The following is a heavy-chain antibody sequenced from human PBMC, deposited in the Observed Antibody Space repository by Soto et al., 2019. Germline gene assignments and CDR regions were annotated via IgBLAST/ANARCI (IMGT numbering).Heavy chain of an antibody. D-gene: IGHD6-19*01. CDR2: ISPDGLNK. CDR1: GFTFSDYG. CDR3: VKPSGWYPDY. V-gene: IGHV3-30*18. Sequence: QVQLVESGGGVVQPGGSLRLSCAVSGFTFSDYGMHWVRQAPGKGLEWVAVISPDGLNKYYPDSLRGRFTISRDNSKNTLYLQMSSLRGEDTAVYYCVKPSGWYPDYWGQVTNVTVSS. J-gene: IGHJ4*02.